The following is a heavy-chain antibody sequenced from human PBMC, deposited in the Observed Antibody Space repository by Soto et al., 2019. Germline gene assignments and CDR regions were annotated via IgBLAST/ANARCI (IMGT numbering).Heavy chain of an antibody. V-gene: IGHV5-51*01. J-gene: IGHJ5*02. CDR1: GYSFISYW. D-gene: IGHD3-10*01. CDR3: ARLYGSGQWNWFDP. Sequence: ESLKISCKGSGYSFISYWIGWVRQMPGRGLEWMGIIYPHDSDTRYSPSFQGQVTVSADKSISTAYLQWSSLKASDSAMYYCARLYGSGQWNWFDPWGQGTLVTVSS. CDR2: IYPHDSDT.